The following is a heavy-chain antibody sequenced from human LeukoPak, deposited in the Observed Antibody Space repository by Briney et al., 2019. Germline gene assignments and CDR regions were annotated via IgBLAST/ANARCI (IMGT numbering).Heavy chain of an antibody. Sequence: SETLSLTCTVSGGSIRGYYWSWIRHPPGPGLEWIGEINHSGSTNYNPSLKSRVTISVDTSKNQFSLKLSSVTAADTAVYYCAREPGLWFDPWGQGTLVTVSS. CDR3: AREPGLWFDP. V-gene: IGHV4-34*01. D-gene: IGHD1-26*01. J-gene: IGHJ5*02. CDR2: INHSGST. CDR1: GGSIRGYY.